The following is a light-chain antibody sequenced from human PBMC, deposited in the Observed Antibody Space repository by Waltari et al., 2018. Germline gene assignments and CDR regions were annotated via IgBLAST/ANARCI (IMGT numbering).Light chain of an antibody. V-gene: IGLV2-14*03. CDR2: DVS. Sequence: QSALTQPASASGSPGQSITISCTGTSSDAVSYNFVSRYQRHPGKAPKLLIYDVSSRPSGTSDRFSGSKSGNTASLTISGLQADDEADYYCMSYTNNIKVFGGGTKLTVL. J-gene: IGLJ3*02. CDR1: SSDAVSYNF. CDR3: MSYTNNIKV.